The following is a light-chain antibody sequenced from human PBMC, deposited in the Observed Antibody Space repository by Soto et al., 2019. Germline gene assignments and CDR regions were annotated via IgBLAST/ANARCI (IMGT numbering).Light chain of an antibody. CDR2: EVT. J-gene: IGLJ1*01. Sequence: QSALTQPASVSGSPGQSITLSCAGTTNDIGSYNYVSWFQQHPGEAPKLIIFEVTHRPSGISTRFSGSKSGNTASLTISDLQAEDEADYYCSSYAGSNNFYVFGTGTKV. CDR1: TNDIGSYNY. CDR3: SSYAGSNNFYV. V-gene: IGLV2-14*01.